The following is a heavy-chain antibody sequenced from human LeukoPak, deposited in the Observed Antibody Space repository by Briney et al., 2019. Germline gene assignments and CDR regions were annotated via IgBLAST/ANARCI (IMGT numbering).Heavy chain of an antibody. J-gene: IGHJ4*02. Sequence: GGSLRLSCAASGFTFDNFAMHWVRQAPGKGLEWVSGISWNSGSIGYADSLKGRFTISRDNAKHSLYLQMNNLRAEDTALYYCAKAYTSGWYSRFDYWGQGTLVIVSS. V-gene: IGHV3-9*01. CDR3: AKAYTSGWYSRFDY. D-gene: IGHD6-19*01. CDR1: GFTFDNFA. CDR2: ISWNSGSI.